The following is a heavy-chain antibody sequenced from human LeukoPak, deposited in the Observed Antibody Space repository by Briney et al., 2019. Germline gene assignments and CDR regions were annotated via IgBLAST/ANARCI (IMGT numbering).Heavy chain of an antibody. Sequence: GGSLRLSCAASGFTFSSYAMSWVRQAPGKGLEWVSAISGSGGSTYYADSVKGRFTISRDNSKNTLYLQMNSLRAEDTAVYYCAKSGPYCSSTSCNYFDYWGQGTLVTVSS. CDR2: ISGSGGST. CDR3: AKSGPYCSSTSCNYFDY. J-gene: IGHJ4*02. V-gene: IGHV3-23*01. CDR1: GFTFSSYA. D-gene: IGHD2-2*01.